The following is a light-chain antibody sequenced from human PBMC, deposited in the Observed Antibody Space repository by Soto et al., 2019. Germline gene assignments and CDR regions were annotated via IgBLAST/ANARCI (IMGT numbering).Light chain of an antibody. CDR2: AAS. V-gene: IGKV1-8*01. CDR3: QQYDSYPLT. J-gene: IGKJ3*01. CDR1: QGISSY. Sequence: AIRMTQSPSSISASTGDRVTITCRASQGISSYLAWYQQKPGKVPKLLIYAASTLQSGVPSRFSGSGSGTDFTLTINCLQSEDSATYHCQQYDSYPLTFGPGTKVDI.